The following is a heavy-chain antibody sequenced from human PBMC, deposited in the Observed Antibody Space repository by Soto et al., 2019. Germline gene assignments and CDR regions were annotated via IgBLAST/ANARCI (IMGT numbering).Heavy chain of an antibody. D-gene: IGHD6-13*01. CDR3: ARDSGPRGYEDFDI. CDR1: GFTFSNYW. CDR2: IKQDGSEN. J-gene: IGHJ3*02. V-gene: IGHV3-7*04. Sequence: EVQVVESGGGLVQPGGSLRLSCAASGFTFSNYWMTWVRQAPGKGLEWVANIKQDGSENFYVDSVKGRFTISRDNAKNSLYLQMNSLRAEDTAVYYCARDSGPRGYEDFDIWGQGTMVTVSS.